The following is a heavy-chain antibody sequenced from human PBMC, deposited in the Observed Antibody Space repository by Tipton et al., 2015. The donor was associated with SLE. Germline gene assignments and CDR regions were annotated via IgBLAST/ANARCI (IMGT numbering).Heavy chain of an antibody. V-gene: IGHV4-59*01. CDR3: ARKAKGGFDY. D-gene: IGHD1-26*01. CDR2: IYYSGST. CDR1: GGSISSYY. Sequence: LRLSCTVSGGSISSYYWSWIRQPPGKGLEWIGYIYYSGSTNYNPSLKSRVTISVDTSKNQFSLKLSSVTAADTAVYYCARKAKGGFDYWGQGTLVTVSS. J-gene: IGHJ4*02.